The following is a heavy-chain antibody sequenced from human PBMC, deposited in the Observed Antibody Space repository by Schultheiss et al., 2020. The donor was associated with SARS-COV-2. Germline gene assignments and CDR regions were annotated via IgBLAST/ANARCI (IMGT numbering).Heavy chain of an antibody. D-gene: IGHD3-9*01. CDR1: GGSISSSNW. J-gene: IGHJ5*02. CDR3: ARVGGFDWLAFDP. Sequence: SETLSLTCAVSGGSISSSNWWSWVRQHPGKGLEWIGEIYHSGSTNYNPSLKSRVTISVDTSKNQFSLKLSSVTAADTAVYYCARVGGFDWLAFDPWGQGTLVTVSS. CDR2: IYHSGST. V-gene: IGHV4-4*02.